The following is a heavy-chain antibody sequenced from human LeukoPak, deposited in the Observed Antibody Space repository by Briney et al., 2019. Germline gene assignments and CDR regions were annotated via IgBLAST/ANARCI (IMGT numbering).Heavy chain of an antibody. CDR3: ARDPSSAYYYYGMDV. CDR2: IYSGGST. D-gene: IGHD6-13*01. Sequence: TGRSLRLSCAASGFTVSSNYMSWVRQAPGKGLEWVSVIYSGGSTYYADSVKGRFTISRDNSKNTLYLQMNSLRAEGTAVYYCARDPSSAYYYYGMDVWGKGTTVTVSS. CDR1: GFTVSSNY. V-gene: IGHV3-53*01. J-gene: IGHJ6*04.